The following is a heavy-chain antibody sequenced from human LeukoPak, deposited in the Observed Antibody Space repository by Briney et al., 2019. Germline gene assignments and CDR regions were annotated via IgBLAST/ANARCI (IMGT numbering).Heavy chain of an antibody. J-gene: IGHJ4*02. CDR2: ISGSGGST. CDR1: GFTFVSYA. Sequence: PGGSLRLSCAASGFTFVSYAMNWVRQAPGKGLEWVSAISGSGGSTYYADFVKGRFTISRDNSKNTLFLQMNSLRPEDTAVYYCARGAYRISWPGIDYWGQGTLVTVSS. D-gene: IGHD3-16*02. V-gene: IGHV3-23*01. CDR3: ARGAYRISWPGIDY.